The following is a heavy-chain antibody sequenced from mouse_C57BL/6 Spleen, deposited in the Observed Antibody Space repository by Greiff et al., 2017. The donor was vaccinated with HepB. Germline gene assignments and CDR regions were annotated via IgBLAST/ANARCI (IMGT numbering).Heavy chain of an antibody. CDR2: INTNNGGI. J-gene: IGHJ2*01. V-gene: IGHV1-22*01. CDR1: GYTFTDYN. D-gene: IGHD2-3*01. CDR3: ARETEMIFDY. Sequence: VQLKQSGPELVKPGASVKMSCKASGYTFTDYNMHWVKQSHGKSLEWIGYINTNNGGISYNQKFKGKVTLTVNKSSSTAYMELRSLTSKDAAVYYCARETEMIFDYWGQGTTLTVSS.